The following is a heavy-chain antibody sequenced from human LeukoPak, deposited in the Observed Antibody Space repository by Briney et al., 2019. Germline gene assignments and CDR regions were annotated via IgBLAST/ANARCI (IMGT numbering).Heavy chain of an antibody. CDR1: GYTFTGYY. V-gene: IGHV1-2*02. D-gene: IGHD3-22*01. CDR2: INPNSGGT. Sequence: ASVKVSCKASGYTFTGYYMHWVRQAPGQGLEWMGWINPNSGGTNYAQKFQGRVTMTRDTSISTAYMELSRLRSDDTAVYYCARVLSPYYYDSGGYHKVGTYFDYWGQGTLVTVSS. CDR3: ARVLSPYYYDSGGYHKVGTYFDY. J-gene: IGHJ4*02.